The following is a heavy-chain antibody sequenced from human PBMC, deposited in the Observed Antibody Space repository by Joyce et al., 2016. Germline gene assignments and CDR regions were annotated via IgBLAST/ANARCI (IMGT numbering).Heavy chain of an antibody. Sequence: EVQLVESGEGLVKPGGSLRLSCAASGFTFSSYSMSWVRQAPGKGLEWFSSLSSSSSYIKYTDSVKGRFTISRDNAKNSLYLQMNSLRVEDTAVYYCARSSYTNGIFDYWGQGTLVTVSS. V-gene: IGHV3-21*01. CDR1: GFTFSSYS. J-gene: IGHJ4*02. CDR2: LSSSSSYI. D-gene: IGHD2-8*01. CDR3: ARSSYTNGIFDY.